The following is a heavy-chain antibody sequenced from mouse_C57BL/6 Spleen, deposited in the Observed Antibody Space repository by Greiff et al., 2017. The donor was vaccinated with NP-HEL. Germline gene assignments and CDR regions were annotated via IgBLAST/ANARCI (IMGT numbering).Heavy chain of an antibody. J-gene: IGHJ4*01. D-gene: IGHD1-1*01. V-gene: IGHV5-9-1*02. CDR1: GFTFSSYA. Sequence: EVKLVESGEGLVKPGGSLKLSCAASGFTFSSYAMSWVRQTPEKRLEWVAYISSGGDYIYYADTVKGRFTISRDNARNTLYLQMSSLKSEDTAMYYCTRFITTVASLDYAMDYWGQGTSVTVSS. CDR3: TRFITTVASLDYAMDY. CDR2: ISSGGDYI.